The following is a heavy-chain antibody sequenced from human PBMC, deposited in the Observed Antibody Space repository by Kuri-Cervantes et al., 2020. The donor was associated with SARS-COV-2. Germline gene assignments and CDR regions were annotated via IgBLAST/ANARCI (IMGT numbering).Heavy chain of an antibody. D-gene: IGHD2-8*01. Sequence: SVKVSCKASGGTFSRYALNWVRQAPGQGLEWMGGIIPIFATSNYAQKFQGRVTITADESTSTAYMELSSLRSEDTAVYHCARSRLTGYYYYGMDVWGQGTTVTVSS. V-gene: IGHV1-69*13. J-gene: IGHJ6*02. CDR1: GGTFSRYA. CDR2: IIPIFATS. CDR3: ARSRLTGYYYYGMDV.